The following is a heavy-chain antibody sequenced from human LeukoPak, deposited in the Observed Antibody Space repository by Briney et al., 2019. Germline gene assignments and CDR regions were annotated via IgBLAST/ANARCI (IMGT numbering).Heavy chain of an antibody. V-gene: IGHV3-23*01. CDR3: AKDYEASGGEGELSFDY. D-gene: IGHD1-26*01. J-gene: IGHJ4*02. CDR2: ISGSGGST. CDR1: GFTFSSYA. Sequence: LSGGSLRLSCAASGFTFSSYAMSWVRQAPGKGLEWVSAISGSGGSTYYADSVKGRFTISRDNSKNTLYLQMNSLRAEDTAVYYCAKDYEASGGEGELSFDYWGQGTLVTVSS.